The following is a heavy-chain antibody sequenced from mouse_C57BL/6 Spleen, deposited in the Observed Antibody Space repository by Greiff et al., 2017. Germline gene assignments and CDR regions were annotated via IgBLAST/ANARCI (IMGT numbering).Heavy chain of an antibody. CDR1: GFTFSDYG. D-gene: IGHD3-1*01. Sequence: EVQLVESGGGLVQPGGSLKLSCAASGFTFSDYGMAWVRQAPRKGPEWVAFISNLAYSIYYADTVTGRFTISREDDKNTLYLEMSSLRAEDTAMYYCGRHRGYQPGAMDYWGQGTSVTVSS. V-gene: IGHV5-15*01. CDR2: ISNLAYSI. CDR3: GRHRGYQPGAMDY. J-gene: IGHJ4*01.